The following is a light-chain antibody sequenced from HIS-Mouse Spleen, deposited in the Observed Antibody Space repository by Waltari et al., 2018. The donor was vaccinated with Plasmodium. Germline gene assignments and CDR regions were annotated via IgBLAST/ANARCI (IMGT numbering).Light chain of an antibody. J-gene: IGKJ1*01. CDR2: LGS. V-gene: IGKV2-28*01. Sequence: DIVMTQSPLSLPVTPGEPASISCRSSQSLLHSIGYNYLDWYLQKPGQSPQLLIYLGSNRASGGPDRFSGSGSGTDFTLKISRVEAEDVGVYYCMQALQTPPWTFGQGTKVEIK. CDR3: MQALQTPPWT. CDR1: QSLLHSIGYNY.